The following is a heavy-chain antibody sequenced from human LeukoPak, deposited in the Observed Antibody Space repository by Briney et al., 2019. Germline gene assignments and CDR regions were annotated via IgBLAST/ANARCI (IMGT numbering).Heavy chain of an antibody. Sequence: PGGSLRLSCAASGFTFDDYAMHWVRQVPGKGLQWVSSISASGGTIYYADSVKGRFTISRDNSKNTLYLLINSLRVEDTAIYYCAKGIYGVSGHNIDYGGQGALVTVSS. CDR2: ISASGGTI. V-gene: IGHV3-23*01. CDR1: GFTFDDYA. J-gene: IGHJ4*02. CDR3: AKGIYGVSGHNIDY. D-gene: IGHD4/OR15-4a*01.